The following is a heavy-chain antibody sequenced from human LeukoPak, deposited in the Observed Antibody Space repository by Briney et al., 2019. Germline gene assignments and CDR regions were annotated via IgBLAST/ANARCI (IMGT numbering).Heavy chain of an antibody. V-gene: IGHV4-4*02. CDR2: IYHSGST. Sequence: SETLSLTCAVSGGSISSSNWWSWVRQPPGKGLEWIGEIYHSGSTNYNPSLKSRVTISVDTSKNQFSLKLSSVTAADTAVYYCARHDVGGGHFDYWGQGTLVTVSS. D-gene: IGHD1-26*01. CDR1: GGSISSSNW. J-gene: IGHJ4*02. CDR3: ARHDVGGGHFDY.